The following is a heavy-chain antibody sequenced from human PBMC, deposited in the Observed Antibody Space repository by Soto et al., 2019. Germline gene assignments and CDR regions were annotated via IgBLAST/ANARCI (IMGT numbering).Heavy chain of an antibody. Sequence: QVQLVQSGAEVKKPGSSVKVSCKASGGTFSSYAISWVRQAPGQGREWMGGIIPIIGTANYAQKFKGRVTMTEDESTSTAYMELSSLTAEDTAVYYWASVGYSYALFDYWGQGTLVTVSS. CDR3: ASVGYSYALFDY. CDR1: GGTFSSYA. CDR2: IIPIIGTA. D-gene: IGHD5-18*01. J-gene: IGHJ4*02. V-gene: IGHV1-69*01.